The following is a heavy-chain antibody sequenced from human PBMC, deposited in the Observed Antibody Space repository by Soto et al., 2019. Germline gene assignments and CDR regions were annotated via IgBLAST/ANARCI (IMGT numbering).Heavy chain of an antibody. V-gene: IGHV3-33*01. D-gene: IGHD1-26*01. CDR1: GFTFSTYG. CDR3: ARDLDSGSYVY. Sequence: QVQLVESGGGVVQPGRSLRLSCAASGFTFSTYGMHWVRQAPGKGLEWVAVIWSDGSYKDYADSIEGRFTISRDNSKNTLYLQMNSLRADDTALYYRARDLDSGSYVYWGQGTLVTVSS. CDR2: IWSDGSYK. J-gene: IGHJ4*02.